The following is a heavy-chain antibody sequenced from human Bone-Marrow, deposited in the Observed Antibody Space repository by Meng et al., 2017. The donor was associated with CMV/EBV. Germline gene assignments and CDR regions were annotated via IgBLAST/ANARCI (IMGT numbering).Heavy chain of an antibody. CDR1: GFTFSGPA. J-gene: IGHJ6*02. V-gene: IGHV3-73*01. CDR3: TRDYDLEGPYYYYGMDV. CDR2: IRSKANSYAT. D-gene: IGHD3-3*01. Sequence: GESLKISCAASGFTFSGPAMHWVRQASGKGLEWVGRIRSKANSYATAYAASVKGRFTISRDDSKNTAYLQMNSLKTEDTAVYYCTRDYDLEGPYYYYGMDVWGQGNTVTVSS.